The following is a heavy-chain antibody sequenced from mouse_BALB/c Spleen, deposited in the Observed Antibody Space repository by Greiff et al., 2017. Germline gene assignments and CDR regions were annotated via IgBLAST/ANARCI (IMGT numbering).Heavy chain of an antibody. CDR2: IDPANGNT. CDR1: GFNIKDTY. D-gene: IGHD1-1*01. J-gene: IGHJ2*01. V-gene: IGHV14-3*02. CDR3: ASYYHVFFDY. Sequence: EVKLMESGAELVKPGASVKLSCTASGFNIKDTYMHWVKQRPEQGLEWIGRIDPANGNTKYDPKFQGKATITADTSSNTAYLQLSSLTSEDTAVYYCASYYHVFFDYWGQGTTLTVSS.